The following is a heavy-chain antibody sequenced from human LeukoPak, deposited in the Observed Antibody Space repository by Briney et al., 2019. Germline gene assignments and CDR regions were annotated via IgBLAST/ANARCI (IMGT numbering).Heavy chain of an antibody. CDR1: RYTFTGYY. CDR2: IIPNNGGT. D-gene: IGHD3-22*01. V-gene: IGHV1-2*02. J-gene: IGHJ4*02. Sequence: ASVKVSCKASRYTFTGYYMHWVRQAPGEGLEWMGWIIPNNGGTNYAQKFQGRVTMTRDTSISTAYMELSRLRSDDTAVYYCTRAHISGFYYDYWGLGTLVTVSS. CDR3: TRAHISGFYYDY.